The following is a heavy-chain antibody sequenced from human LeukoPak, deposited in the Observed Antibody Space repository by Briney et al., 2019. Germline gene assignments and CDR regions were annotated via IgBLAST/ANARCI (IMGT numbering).Heavy chain of an antibody. V-gene: IGHV1-46*01. CDR2: INPSGGST. Sequence: AASVKVSCKASGGTFSSYAISWVRQAPGQGLERMGIINPSGGSTTYAQKFQGRVTMTRDSSTSTVYMELSSLRSEDTAVYYCARDLAAAGSRDYWGQGTLVTVSS. D-gene: IGHD6-13*01. J-gene: IGHJ4*02. CDR1: GGTFSSYA. CDR3: ARDLAAAGSRDY.